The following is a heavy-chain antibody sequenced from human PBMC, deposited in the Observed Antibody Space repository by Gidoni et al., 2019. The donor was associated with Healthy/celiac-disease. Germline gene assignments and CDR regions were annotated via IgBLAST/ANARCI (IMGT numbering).Heavy chain of an antibody. D-gene: IGHD3-22*01. J-gene: IGHJ4*02. CDR1: GFTVSSNY. Sequence: EVQLVESGGGLIQPGGSLRLSCAVSGFTVSSNYMSWVRQAPGKGLEWVSVIYSGGSTYYADSVKGRLTISRDNSKNTLYLQMNSLRAEDTAVYYCARDNRDYYYDSSGYFDYWGQGTLVTVSS. V-gene: IGHV3-53*01. CDR3: ARDNRDYYYDSSGYFDY. CDR2: IYSGGST.